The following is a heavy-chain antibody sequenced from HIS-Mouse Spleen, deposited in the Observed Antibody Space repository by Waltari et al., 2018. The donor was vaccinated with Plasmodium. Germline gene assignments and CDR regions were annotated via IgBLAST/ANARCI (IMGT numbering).Heavy chain of an antibody. CDR1: GGSFSGYY. J-gene: IGHJ4*02. D-gene: IGHD3-10*01. CDR2: INHSGST. CDR3: ASSGSGSYYY. Sequence: QVQLQQWGAGLLKPSETLSLTCAVYGGSFSGYYWSWIRQPPGKGLEWIGEINHSGSTNYNPSLKSRVTISVDTSKNQFSLKLSSVTAADTAVYSCASSGSGSYYYWGQGTLVTVSS. V-gene: IGHV4-34*01.